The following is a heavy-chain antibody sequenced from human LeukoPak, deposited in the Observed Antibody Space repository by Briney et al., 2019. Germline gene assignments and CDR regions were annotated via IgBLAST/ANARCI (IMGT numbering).Heavy chain of an antibody. CDR1: GGSISSSNW. D-gene: IGHD2-8*01. CDR3: ARVGVTSAFDI. V-gene: IGHV4-4*02. CDR2: IYYSGST. Sequence: PSGTLSLTCAVSGGSISSSNWWSWVRQPPGKGLEWIGNIYYSGSTYYNPSLKSRVTISIDTSKNQFSLKLYSVTAADTAVYYCARVGVTSAFDIWGQGTMVTVSS. J-gene: IGHJ3*02.